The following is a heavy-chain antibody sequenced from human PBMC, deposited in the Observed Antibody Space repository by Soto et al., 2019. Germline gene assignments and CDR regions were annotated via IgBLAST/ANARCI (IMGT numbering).Heavy chain of an antibody. V-gene: IGHV3-11*01. CDR2: ISGSGATI. J-gene: IGHJ4*02. CDR1: GFTFSDYY. Sequence: GGSLRLSCEASGFTFSDYYMSWVRQAPGKGLEWVSYISGSGATIYYADSLRGRFTISRDNAKNSLYLQMDNVRAEDTAVYYCAKAEVDYAFWSGPFDHWGQGTRVTVAS. D-gene: IGHD3-3*01. CDR3: AKAEVDYAFWSGPFDH.